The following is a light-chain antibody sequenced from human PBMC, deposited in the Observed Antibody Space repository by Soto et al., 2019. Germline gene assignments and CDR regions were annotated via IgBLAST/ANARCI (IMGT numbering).Light chain of an antibody. CDR3: QQHINRLS. V-gene: IGKV3-11*01. CDR1: QSFSNY. CDR2: DAS. J-gene: IGKJ4*01. Sequence: EIVLTQSPATLSLSPGERATLSCRARQSFSNYLAWYQQKPGQAPRLLIYDASNRATGIPARFSGSGSGTDFTLTISTIEPEDFAVYYCQQHINRLSFVGGTKVELK.